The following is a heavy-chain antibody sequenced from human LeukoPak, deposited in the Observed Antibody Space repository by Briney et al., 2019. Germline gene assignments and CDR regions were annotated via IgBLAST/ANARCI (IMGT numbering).Heavy chain of an antibody. CDR1: GYTLTEIS. CDR3: ATVGYSYGAFDY. D-gene: IGHD5-18*01. V-gene: IGHV1-24*01. CDR2: FDREDGET. Sequence: EASVEVSCKVSGYTLTEISLHWVRQAPGKGLEWMGGFDREDGETMYAQKFQGRVTMTEDTSTDTAFMELSSLRSEDTAVYYCATVGYSYGAFDYWGQGTLVTVSS. J-gene: IGHJ4*02.